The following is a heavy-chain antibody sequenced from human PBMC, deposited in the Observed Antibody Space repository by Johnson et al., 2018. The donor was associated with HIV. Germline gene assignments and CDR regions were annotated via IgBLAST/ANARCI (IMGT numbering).Heavy chain of an antibody. D-gene: IGHD3-9*01. J-gene: IGHJ3*02. CDR1: GSTFSSYG. CDR3: AAGAFDWLGDAFDI. Sequence: VQLVESGGGVVQPGGSLRLSCAASGSTFSSYGMHWVRQAPGKGLEWVAFIRYDGSNKYYADSVKGLFTISRDNSKNTLYLQMNSLRDEDTAVYYCAAGAFDWLGDAFDIWGRGTMVTVSS. CDR2: IRYDGSNK. V-gene: IGHV3-30*02.